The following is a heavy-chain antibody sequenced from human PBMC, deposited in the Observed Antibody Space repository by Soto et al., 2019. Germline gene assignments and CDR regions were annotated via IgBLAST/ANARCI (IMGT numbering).Heavy chain of an antibody. V-gene: IGHV4-4*02. CDR2: IYHSGST. D-gene: IGHD6-19*01. Sequence: LSLTCAVSGGSISSSNWWSWVRQPPGKGLEWIGEIYHSGSTNYNPSLKSRVTISVDKSKNQFSLKLSSVTAADTAVYYCARGSDSSGWYGPNYYYYYYGMDVWGQGT. CDR3: ARGSDSSGWYGPNYYYYYYGMDV. J-gene: IGHJ6*02. CDR1: GGSISSSNW.